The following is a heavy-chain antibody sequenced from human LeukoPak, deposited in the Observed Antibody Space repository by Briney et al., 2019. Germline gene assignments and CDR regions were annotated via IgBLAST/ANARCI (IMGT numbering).Heavy chain of an antibody. CDR3: ARAMYSYGFYFDY. Sequence: SETLSLTCTVSGGSISSGAYYWTWIRQPPGKGLEWIGYIFYSWNTDYNPSLKSRVTISVDTSKNQFSLKLSSVTAADTAVYYCARAMYSYGFYFDYWGQGSLVTVSS. J-gene: IGHJ4*02. D-gene: IGHD5-18*01. CDR2: IFYSWNT. V-gene: IGHV4-30-4*01. CDR1: GGSISSGAYY.